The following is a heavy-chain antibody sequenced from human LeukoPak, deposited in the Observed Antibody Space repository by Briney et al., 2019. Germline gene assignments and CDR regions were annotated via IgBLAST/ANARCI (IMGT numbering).Heavy chain of an antibody. J-gene: IGHJ5*02. D-gene: IGHD4/OR15-4a*01. V-gene: IGHV3-21*01. CDR2: TSGTNSYI. Sequence: PGGSLRLSCAASGFTFTNYNMNWVRQAPGKGLEWVSSTSGTNSYIYYADSVKGRFTISRDNAKNSLYLQMNSLRAEDTAVYYCARIPNGANFPNWFDPWGQGTLVTVSS. CDR1: GFTFTNYN. CDR3: ARIPNGANFPNWFDP.